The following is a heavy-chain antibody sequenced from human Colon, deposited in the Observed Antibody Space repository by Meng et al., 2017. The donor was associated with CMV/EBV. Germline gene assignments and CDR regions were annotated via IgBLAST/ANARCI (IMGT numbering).Heavy chain of an antibody. CDR3: ARLSTVENWYDP. D-gene: IGHD4-23*01. Sequence: CKASGYSFSGHYIYWVRQAPGQGLEWMGGINTRSGDTNYAQKFQGRVTMTRDTSISIAYMELSSLRGDDTAVYYCARLSTVENWYDPWGQGTLVTVSS. V-gene: IGHV1-2*02. J-gene: IGHJ5*02. CDR2: INTRSGDT. CDR1: GYSFSGHY.